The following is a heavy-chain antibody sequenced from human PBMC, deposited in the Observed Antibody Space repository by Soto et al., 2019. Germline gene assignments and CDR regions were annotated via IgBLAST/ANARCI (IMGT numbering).Heavy chain of an antibody. J-gene: IGHJ4*03. V-gene: IGHV4-4*07. CDR2: ISATGTT. CDR1: GDSMSTFY. D-gene: IGHD7-27*01. Sequence: NPSETLSLTCTVSGDSMSTFYWNWIRQSAEKGLEWIGRISATGTTTYIPSLKSRITLSVDTSKNEFSLNLKFVTAADTAVYFRARDQSGAADFWGPGALVTVSS. CDR3: ARDQSGAADF.